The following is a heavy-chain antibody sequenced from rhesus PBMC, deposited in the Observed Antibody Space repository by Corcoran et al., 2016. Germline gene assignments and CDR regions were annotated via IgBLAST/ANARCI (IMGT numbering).Heavy chain of an antibody. CDR1: GFTFSNYG. CDR2: FNSVGGST. J-gene: IGHJ4*01. D-gene: IGHD5-24*01. V-gene: IGHV3-103*01. CDR3: AKIFGRYSGYSYFDY. Sequence: EVQLVESGGGLAKPGGSLRLSCAGSGFTFSNYGMNWVRQAPGKGLEWVSAFNSVGGSTYTANTVKCRFTISRDNSKNTLSLQMNSLRAEDTAVYYCAKIFGRYSGYSYFDYWGQGVLVTVSS.